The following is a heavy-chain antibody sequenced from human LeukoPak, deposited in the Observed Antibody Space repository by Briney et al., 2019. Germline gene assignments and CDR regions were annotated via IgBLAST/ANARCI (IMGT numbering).Heavy chain of an antibody. CDR2: IIPIFGTA. D-gene: IGHD1-7*01. J-gene: IGHJ1*01. Sequence: SVKVSCKASGGTFSSYAISWVRQAPGQGLEWMGGIIPIFGTANYAQKFQGRVTITTDESTSTAYMELSSLRSEDTAVYYCAVGYNWNYVSYFQHWGQGTLVTVSS. CDR3: AVGYNWNYVSYFQH. V-gene: IGHV1-69*05. CDR1: GGTFSSYA.